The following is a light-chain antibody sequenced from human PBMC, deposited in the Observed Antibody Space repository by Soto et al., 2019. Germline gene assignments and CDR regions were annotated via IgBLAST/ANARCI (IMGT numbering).Light chain of an antibody. CDR3: MQGTHWPL. CDR1: QSLVYSDGNTY. J-gene: IGKJ2*01. CDR2: KVS. Sequence: DVVMTQSPLSLPVTLGQPASISCRSSQSLVYSDGNTYLNWFQQRPGQSPRRLIYKVSNRDSGVPDRFSGSESGTDFTLKISRVEAEDVGVYYCMQGTHWPLFGQGTKLEIK. V-gene: IGKV2-30*01.